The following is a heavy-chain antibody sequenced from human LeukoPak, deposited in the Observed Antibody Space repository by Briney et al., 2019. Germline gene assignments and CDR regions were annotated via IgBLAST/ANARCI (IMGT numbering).Heavy chain of an antibody. CDR3: ARRLRRSYYFDY. D-gene: IGHD5-12*01. CDR2: IHHSGTT. V-gene: IGHV4-38-2*02. CDR1: GYSINNNYY. J-gene: IGHJ4*02. Sequence: SETLSLTCTVSGYSINNNYYWDWIRQPPGKGLEFIASIHHSGTTYYNPALKSRVTISVDTSKNQFSLKLSSVTAADTAVYYCARRLRRSYYFDYWGQGTLVTVSS.